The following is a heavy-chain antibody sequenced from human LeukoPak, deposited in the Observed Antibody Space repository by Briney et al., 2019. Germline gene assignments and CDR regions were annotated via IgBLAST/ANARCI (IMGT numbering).Heavy chain of an antibody. Sequence: GESLRLSCAVSGLTISNNYMSWVRQAPGKGLEWVSVIYPDGSSYYTDSVKGRFTISRDNSKNTVYLQMNSLRVDDTAVYFCARDRIGRSKDHWGQGSLVTVSS. CDR2: IYPDGSS. CDR3: ARDRIGRSKDH. J-gene: IGHJ4*02. V-gene: IGHV3-53*01. CDR1: GLTISNNY. D-gene: IGHD1-14*01.